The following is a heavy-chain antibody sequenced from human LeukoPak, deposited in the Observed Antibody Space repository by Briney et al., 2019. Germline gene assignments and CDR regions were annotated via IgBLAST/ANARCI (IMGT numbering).Heavy chain of an antibody. Sequence: PGGSLRLSCAASGFTFSGYAMHWVRQAPGKGLEWVAVISYDGSNKYYADSVKGRFTISRDNSKNTLYLQMNSLRAEDTAVYYCAREDSSSWLYYFDYWGQGTLVTVSS. V-gene: IGHV3-30-3*01. CDR3: AREDSSSWLYYFDY. D-gene: IGHD6-13*01. J-gene: IGHJ4*02. CDR1: GFTFSGYA. CDR2: ISYDGSNK.